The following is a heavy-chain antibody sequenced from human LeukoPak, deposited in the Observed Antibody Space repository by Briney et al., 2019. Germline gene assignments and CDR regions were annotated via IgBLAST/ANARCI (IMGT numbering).Heavy chain of an antibody. CDR3: ARDTGDSSGGSCYSVRRLNWFDP. J-gene: IGHJ5*02. CDR2: ISSSSSYI. V-gene: IGHV3-21*01. D-gene: IGHD2-15*01. Sequence: GGSLRLSCAASGFTFSSYSMNWVRQAPGKGLEWVSSISSSSSYIYYADSVKGRFTISRDNAKNSLYLQMNSLRAEDTAVYYCARDTGDSSGGSCYSVRRLNWFDPWGQGTLVTVSS. CDR1: GFTFSSYS.